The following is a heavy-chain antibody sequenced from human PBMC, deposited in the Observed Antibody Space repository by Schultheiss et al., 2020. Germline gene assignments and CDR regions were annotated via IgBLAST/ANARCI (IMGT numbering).Heavy chain of an antibody. CDR1: GFTVSRSD. D-gene: IGHD5/OR15-5a*01. Sequence: GGSLRLSCVASGFTVSRSDMHWVRQAPDKGLEWVAVLSYNGHEKYYADSVSGRFTISRDDPKNTLSLQMNGLRDEDTAVYYCVKGAWYASTNDGYWGQGNLVTVSS. J-gene: IGHJ4*02. V-gene: IGHV3-30*18. CDR3: VKGAWYASTNDGY. CDR2: LSYNGHEK.